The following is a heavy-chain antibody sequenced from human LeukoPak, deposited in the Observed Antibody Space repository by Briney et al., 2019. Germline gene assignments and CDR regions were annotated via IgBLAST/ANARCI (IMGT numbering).Heavy chain of an antibody. CDR3: ARAQGGKIQLWDYYFDY. CDR2: IYSAGTT. CDR1: GFTVSDNY. V-gene: IGHV3-66*01. Sequence: GGSLRLSCAASGFTVSDNYISWVRQAPGKGLEWVALIYSAGTTHADTVRGRFTISRDKSKNMLYLQMNSLRAEDTAVYFCARAQGGKIQLWDYYFDYWGQGTLVTVSS. D-gene: IGHD5-18*01. J-gene: IGHJ4*02.